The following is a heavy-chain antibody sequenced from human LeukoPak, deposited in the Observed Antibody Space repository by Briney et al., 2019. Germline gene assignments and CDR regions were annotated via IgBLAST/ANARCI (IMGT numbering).Heavy chain of an antibody. CDR3: SRYRVGTIRGLDY. J-gene: IGHJ4*02. V-gene: IGHV4-39*01. D-gene: IGHD5-12*01. CDR1: GGSISSSSYY. CDR2: IYYSGST. Sequence: SETLSLTCTVSGGSISSSSYYWGWIRQPPGKGLEWIGSIYYSGSTFYNPSLKSRVTISVDTSKNQFSLKLSSVTAADTAVYYCSRYRVGTIRGLDYWGQGTLVTVSS.